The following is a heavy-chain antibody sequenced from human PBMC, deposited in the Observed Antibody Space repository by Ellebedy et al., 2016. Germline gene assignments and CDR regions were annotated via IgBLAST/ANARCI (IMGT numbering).Heavy chain of an antibody. CDR2: INHSGST. CDR1: GGSFSGYY. J-gene: IGHJ5*02. D-gene: IGHD6-13*01. CDR3: ARGGPVYSSSWINWFDP. Sequence: SETLSLTCAVYGGSFSGYYWSWIRQAPGKGLEWIGEINHSGSTNYNPSLKSRVTISVDTSKNQFSLKLSSVTAADTAVYYCARGGPVYSSSWINWFDPWGQGTLVTVSS. V-gene: IGHV4-34*01.